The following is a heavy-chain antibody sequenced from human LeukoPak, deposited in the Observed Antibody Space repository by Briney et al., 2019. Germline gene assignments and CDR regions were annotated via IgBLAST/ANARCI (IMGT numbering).Heavy chain of an antibody. CDR3: ARKGRDGLDY. J-gene: IGHJ4*02. Sequence: AGGSLRLSCAASGFTFSSYSMNWVRQAPGKGLEWVSSISSSSSYIYYAESVKGRFTISRDNAKNSLYLQMNSLRAEDTAVYYCARKGRDGLDYWGQGTLVTVSS. V-gene: IGHV3-21*01. CDR1: GFTFSSYS. CDR2: ISSSSSYI. D-gene: IGHD5-24*01.